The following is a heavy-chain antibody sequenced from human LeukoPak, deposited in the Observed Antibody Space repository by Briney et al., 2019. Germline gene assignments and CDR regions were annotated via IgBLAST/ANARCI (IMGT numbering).Heavy chain of an antibody. CDR3: ARDRAGLPFDP. D-gene: IGHD5-12*01. CDR2: ISYDGSNK. V-gene: IGHV3-30-3*01. Sequence: PGGSLRLSCAASGFTFDDYAMHWVRQAPGKGLEWVAVISYDGSNKYYADAVKGRFTISRDNSKNTLYLQMNSLRAEDTAVYYCARDRAGLPFDPWGQGTLVTVSS. J-gene: IGHJ5*02. CDR1: GFTFDDYA.